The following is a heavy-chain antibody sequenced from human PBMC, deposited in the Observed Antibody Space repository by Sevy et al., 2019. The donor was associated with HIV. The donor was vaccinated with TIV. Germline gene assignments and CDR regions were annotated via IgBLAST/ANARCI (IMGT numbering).Heavy chain of an antibody. CDR1: GFTFSRYW. J-gene: IGHJ4*02. CDR2: IKQDESEK. Sequence: GGSLRLSCAASGFTFSRYWMTWVRQAPGKGLEWVANIKQDESEKYYVDSVKDRFTISRDNAKNSLYLQMNSLRADDTAVYYGARAEQVTMLVVFGGLYFDSWGQGTLVTVSS. D-gene: IGHD3-22*01. V-gene: IGHV3-7*01. CDR3: ARAEQVTMLVVFGGLYFDS.